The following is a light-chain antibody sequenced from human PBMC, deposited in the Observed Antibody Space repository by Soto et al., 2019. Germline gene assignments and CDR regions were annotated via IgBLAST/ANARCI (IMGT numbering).Light chain of an antibody. V-gene: IGKV3-15*01. Sequence: VVITQSPTSLSVSPGGRAPLSFRASQSISDTLAWYQQKPGQAPRLLIHGASTRAPGFPARFSGSGSGTDFTLTISSLQSEDFAVYYCQQYGSPLTFGGGTKVDIK. CDR3: QQYGSPLT. CDR1: QSISDT. CDR2: GAS. J-gene: IGKJ4*01.